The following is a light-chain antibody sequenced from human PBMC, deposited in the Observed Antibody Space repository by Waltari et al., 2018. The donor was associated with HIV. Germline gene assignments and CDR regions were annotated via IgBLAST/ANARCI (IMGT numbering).Light chain of an antibody. Sequence: EIVLTQSPGTLSLAPGTRATLSCRASESLGSSYLAWYQQNPGQAPRLLIFGASGRATVIPDRFSGSGSGTDFTLTISNVQTEDFAVYYCQQYGSSPRTFGQG. CDR3: QQYGSSPRT. V-gene: IGKV3-20*01. J-gene: IGKJ1*01. CDR2: GAS. CDR1: ESLGSSY.